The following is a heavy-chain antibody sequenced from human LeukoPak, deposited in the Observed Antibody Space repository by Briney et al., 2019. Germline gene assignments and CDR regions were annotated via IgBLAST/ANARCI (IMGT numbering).Heavy chain of an antibody. CDR2: IYPGGSDT. D-gene: IGHD6-13*01. Sequence: GESLKISCKGSGYSFTSYWIGWVRQMPGKGLEWMGIIYPGGSDTRYSPSFQGQVTISADKSISTAYLQWSSLKASDTAMYYCARPSRSSSWKNKQEIRPIDYWGQGTLVTVSS. CDR3: ARPSRSSSWKNKQEIRPIDY. V-gene: IGHV5-51*01. CDR1: GYSFTSYW. J-gene: IGHJ4*02.